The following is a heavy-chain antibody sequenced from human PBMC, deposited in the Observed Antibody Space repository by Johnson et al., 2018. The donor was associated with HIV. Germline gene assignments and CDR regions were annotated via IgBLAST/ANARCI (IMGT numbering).Heavy chain of an antibody. CDR2: IRYDGSYK. CDR3: AKGKVSSSSYALDI. V-gene: IGHV3-30*02. Sequence: QVQLVESGGGVVQPGGSLRLSCAASGFTFNNYDMHWVRQAPGKGLEWVAFIRYDGSYKYYADSVKGRFTISRDNSKNTLYLQMISLRAEDTAVYYCAKGKVSSSSYALDIWGQGTMVTVSS. D-gene: IGHD6-13*01. CDR1: GFTFNNYD. J-gene: IGHJ3*02.